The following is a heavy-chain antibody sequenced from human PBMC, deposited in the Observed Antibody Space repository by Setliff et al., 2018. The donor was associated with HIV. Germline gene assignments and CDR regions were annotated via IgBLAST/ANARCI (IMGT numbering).Heavy chain of an antibody. J-gene: IGHJ3*01. CDR3: ARQDHSSVNTGSLYAFDV. V-gene: IGHV1-2*06. D-gene: IGHD2-8*02. Sequence: ASVKVSCKASGYTFTAYYIHWVRQAPGHELQLMGRIEPSSGGTNYIQKFQGRVTITRDTSIYTVYMELTGLTSDDMAVYYCARQDHSSVNTGSLYAFDVWGQGTMVTVSS. CDR1: GYTFTAYY. CDR2: IEPSSGGT.